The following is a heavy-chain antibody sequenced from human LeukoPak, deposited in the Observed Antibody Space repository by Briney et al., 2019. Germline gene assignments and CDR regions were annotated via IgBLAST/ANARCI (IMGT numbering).Heavy chain of an antibody. D-gene: IGHD2/OR15-2a*01. CDR3: SMEVGPFFPFGY. J-gene: IGHJ4*02. V-gene: IGHV4-4*02. CDR2: ISLAGKN. Sequence: PSGTLCLTCGASGGSISGTSWRCWGRQPGGQGLEGIGEISLAGKNNYTQSLKGQFTMSRDKSSNKLSLQLTSVTAADTATYHCSMEVGPFFPFGYCGQGSLVIVSS. CDR1: GGSISGTSW.